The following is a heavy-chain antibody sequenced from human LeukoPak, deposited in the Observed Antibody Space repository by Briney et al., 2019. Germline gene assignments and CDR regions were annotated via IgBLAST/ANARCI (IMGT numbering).Heavy chain of an antibody. J-gene: IGHJ4*02. CDR1: GGSFSGYY. V-gene: IGHV4-34*01. CDR3: ARGRGGTMVRGRFDY. D-gene: IGHD3-10*01. CDR2: INHSGST. Sequence: PSETLSLTCAVYGGSFSGYYWSWIRQPPGKGLEWIGEINHSGSTNHNPSLRSRVTISVDTSKNQFSLKLSSVTAADTAVYYCARGRGGTMVRGRFDYWGQGTLVTVSS.